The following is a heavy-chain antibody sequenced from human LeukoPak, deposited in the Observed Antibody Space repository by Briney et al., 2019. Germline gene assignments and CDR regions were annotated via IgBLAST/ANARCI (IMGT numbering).Heavy chain of an antibody. CDR2: ISSDSIYI. D-gene: IGHD6-13*01. Sequence: GGSLRLSCAASGFIFSSYSMNWVRQTPGRGLEWVSSISSDSIYIYYADSVKGRFTISRDNAKNSLYLQMNSLRAGDTAVYYCARDYRRWSDYWGQGTLVTVSS. CDR1: GFIFSSYS. V-gene: IGHV3-21*01. J-gene: IGHJ4*02. CDR3: ARDYRRWSDY.